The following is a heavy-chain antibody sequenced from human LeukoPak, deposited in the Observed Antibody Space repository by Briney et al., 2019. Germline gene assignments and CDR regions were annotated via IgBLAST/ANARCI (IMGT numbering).Heavy chain of an antibody. CDR1: GGSVSSGSYY. Sequence: PSETLSLTCTVSGGSVSSGSYYWSWIRQPPGKGLEWIGYVYNSGSTNYNPSLKSRVTISVDTSKNQFSLQLSSVTAADTAVYYCAKNKVSLDYWGQGILVTVSS. J-gene: IGHJ4*02. V-gene: IGHV4-61*01. D-gene: IGHD2/OR15-2a*01. CDR2: VYNSGST. CDR3: AKNKVSLDY.